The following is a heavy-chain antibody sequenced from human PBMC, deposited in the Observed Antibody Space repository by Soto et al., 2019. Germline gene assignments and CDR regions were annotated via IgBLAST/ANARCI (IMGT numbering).Heavy chain of an antibody. J-gene: IGHJ4*02. V-gene: IGHV4-34*01. D-gene: IGHD5-12*01. CDR3: AIGYSLDY. CDR1: GGSFSGYY. Sequence: QVQLQQWGAGLLKPSETLSLTCAVYGGSFSGYYWSWIRQPPGKGLEWIGEINHSGSTNYNPSLXSXVXXSVDTSKNQFSLKLSSVTAADTGVYYCAIGYSLDYWGQGTLVTVSS. CDR2: INHSGST.